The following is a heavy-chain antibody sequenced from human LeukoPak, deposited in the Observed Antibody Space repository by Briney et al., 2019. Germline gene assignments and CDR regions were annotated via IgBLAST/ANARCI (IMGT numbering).Heavy chain of an antibody. D-gene: IGHD6-13*01. J-gene: IGHJ4*02. CDR1: GFTFSTSW. CDR3: AKDSGWFRFDY. V-gene: IGHV3-7*03. Sequence: GGSLRLSCAASGFTFSTSWMTWVRQAPGRGLEWVANIKQDGSDKYYMDSVKGRFTISRDNAKNSLYLQMNSLRAEDTAVYYCAKDSGWFRFDYWGQGTLVTVSS. CDR2: IKQDGSDK.